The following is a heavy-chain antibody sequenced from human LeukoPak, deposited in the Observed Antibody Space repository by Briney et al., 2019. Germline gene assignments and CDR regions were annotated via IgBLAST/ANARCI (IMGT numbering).Heavy chain of an antibody. V-gene: IGHV3-53*01. CDR3: AKDSNEGWQQLAPAEYFQH. Sequence: GGSLRLSCAASGFSVSNNYMSWVRQAPGKGLEWVSVIYSGGSTYYADSVKGRFTISRDNSKNTLYLQMNSLRAEDTAVYYCAKDSNEGWQQLAPAEYFQHWGQGTLVTVSS. D-gene: IGHD6-13*01. CDR1: GFSVSNNY. CDR2: IYSGGST. J-gene: IGHJ1*01.